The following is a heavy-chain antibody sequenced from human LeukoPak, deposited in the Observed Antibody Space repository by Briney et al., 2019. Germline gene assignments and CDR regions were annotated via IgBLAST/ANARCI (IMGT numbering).Heavy chain of an antibody. V-gene: IGHV3-48*04. J-gene: IGHJ5*02. D-gene: IGHD3-22*01. CDR1: GFTFSTYS. CDR2: ISSSSSTI. CDR3: ARVHTSSYAADL. Sequence: GGSLRLSCAASGFTFSTYSIDWVRQAPGKGLEWISYISSSSSTIDFADSVKGRVTISRDNARNSVYLQMNSLRAEDTAVYYCARVHTSSYAADLWGQGTLVTVSS.